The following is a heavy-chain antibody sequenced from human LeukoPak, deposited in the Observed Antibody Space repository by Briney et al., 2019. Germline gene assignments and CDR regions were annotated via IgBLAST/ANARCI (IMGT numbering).Heavy chain of an antibody. Sequence: PGGSLRLSCAASGFTFSSYAMSWVRQAPGKGLEWVSAISGNSGSTYYADSVKGRFTISRDNSKSTLYLQMNSLRAEETALYYCAKAYGSGSYFDYYYYMDVWGKGTTVTVSS. V-gene: IGHV3-23*01. CDR1: GFTFSSYA. CDR3: AKAYGSGSYFDYYYYMDV. D-gene: IGHD3-10*01. CDR2: ISGNSGST. J-gene: IGHJ6*03.